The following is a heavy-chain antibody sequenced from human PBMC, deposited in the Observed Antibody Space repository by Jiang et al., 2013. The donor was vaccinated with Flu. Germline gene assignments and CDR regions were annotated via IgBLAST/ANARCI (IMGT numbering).Heavy chain of an antibody. Sequence: KASGGTFSSYSITWVRQAPGQGLEWMGRIIPILNIANSAQKFQGRVTLTADKSTSTAYMELSSLRSEDTAVYYCANLLAGTRTYAMDVWGQGTTVTVSS. CDR3: ANLLAGTRTYAMDV. D-gene: IGHD6-19*01. CDR2: IIPILNIA. V-gene: IGHV1-69*02. J-gene: IGHJ6*02. CDR1: GGTFSSYS.